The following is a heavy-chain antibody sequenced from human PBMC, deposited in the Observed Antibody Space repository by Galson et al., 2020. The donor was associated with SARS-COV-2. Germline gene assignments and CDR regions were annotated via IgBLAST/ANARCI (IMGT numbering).Heavy chain of an antibody. CDR2: IYYNGHP. Sequence: SETLSLTCSVSGGSIRDSNYYWDWIRQSPGKGLEWIGTIYYNGHPYYNPSLKSRVTMSVDTSKNQFSLNLSSVNATDAAIYYCAREAAGYYYYYGLDVWGQGTTVTVAS. CDR1: GGSIRDSNYY. CDR3: AREAAGYYYYYGLDV. D-gene: IGHD6-13*01. J-gene: IGHJ6*02. V-gene: IGHV4-39*02.